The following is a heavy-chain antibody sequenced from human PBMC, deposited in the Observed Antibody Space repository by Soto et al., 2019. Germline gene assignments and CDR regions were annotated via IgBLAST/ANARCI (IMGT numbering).Heavy chain of an antibody. CDR2: ISGSGGSP. V-gene: IGHV3-23*01. J-gene: IGHJ4*02. Sequence: EVQLLESGGGLVQPGGSLRLSCAASGFTFSSYAMSWVRQAPGKGLEWVSAISGSGGSPYYADSVKGRFTISRDNSKHTLYLHLNSLRAEDTAVYYCANGIVAAGFFDYWGQGPLVTVSS. D-gene: IGHD1-26*01. CDR3: ANGIVAAGFFDY. CDR1: GFTFSSYA.